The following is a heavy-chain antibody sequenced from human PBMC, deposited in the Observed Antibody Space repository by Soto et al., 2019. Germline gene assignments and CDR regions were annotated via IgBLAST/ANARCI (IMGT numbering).Heavy chain of an antibody. CDR2: IYYSGST. D-gene: IGHD2-21*01. CDR1: GGSISGGSYY. V-gene: IGHV4-39*01. CDR3: ARHVGHILTFDY. Sequence: QLQLQESGPGLVKPSETLSLTCTVSGGSISGGSYYWGWIRQPPGKGLEWIESIYYSGSTYYNPSLKSRVTMSVDASKRQFSLQLNSVTAADLAVYYCARHVGHILTFDYWGQGTLSTVSS. J-gene: IGHJ4*02.